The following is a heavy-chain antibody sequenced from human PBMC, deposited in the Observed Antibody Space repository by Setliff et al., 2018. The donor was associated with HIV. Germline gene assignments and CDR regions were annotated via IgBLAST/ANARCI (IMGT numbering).Heavy chain of an antibody. V-gene: IGHV4-59*01. D-gene: IGHD1-1*01. CDR2: ISYSGST. Sequence: SETLSLTCTVSGGSLSTYYWSWIRQPPGKGLEWIGYISYSGSTKYNPSLKSRVTLSVNTSKNQFTLKLNSVTAADTAVYYCAEDSNAPYFQHWGQGTLVTVSS. J-gene: IGHJ1*01. CDR1: GGSLSTYY. CDR3: AEDSNAPYFQH.